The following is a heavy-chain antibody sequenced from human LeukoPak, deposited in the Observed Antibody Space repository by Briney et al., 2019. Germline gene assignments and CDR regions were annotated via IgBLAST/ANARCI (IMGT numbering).Heavy chain of an antibody. J-gene: IGHJ4*02. CDR2: FYQSGST. Sequence: SETLSLTCTVSGYSISSGYYWGWIRQSPETGLEWIGSFYQSGSTYYNPSLKSRVTISVDTSKNQFSLKLSSVTAADTAVYYCAREVRGEGHDYWGQGTLVTVSS. CDR1: GYSISSGYY. V-gene: IGHV4-38-2*02. CDR3: AREVRGEGHDY. D-gene: IGHD2-2*01.